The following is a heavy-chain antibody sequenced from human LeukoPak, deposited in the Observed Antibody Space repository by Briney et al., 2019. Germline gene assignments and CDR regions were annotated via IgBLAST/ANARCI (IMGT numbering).Heavy chain of an antibody. V-gene: IGHV4-4*07. CDR1: GGSMSSYY. CDR3: ARDRTYSSSAWFDP. D-gene: IGHD6-6*01. CDR2: IYTSGST. J-gene: IGHJ5*02. Sequence: SETLSLTCTVSGGSMSSYYWSWIRQPAGKGLEWIGRIYTSGSTNYNPSLKSRVTTSVDTSKNQFSLKLSSVTAADTAVYYCARDRTYSSSAWFDPWGQGTLVTVSS.